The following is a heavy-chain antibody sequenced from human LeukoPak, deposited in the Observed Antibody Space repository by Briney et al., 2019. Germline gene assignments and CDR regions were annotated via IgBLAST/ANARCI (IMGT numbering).Heavy chain of an antibody. CDR2: IYHSGST. D-gene: IGHD1-26*01. CDR3: ARDHRSPVDSGSY. CDR1: GGSISSGGYY. J-gene: IGHJ4*02. V-gene: IGHV4-30-2*01. Sequence: PSETLSLTCTVSGGSISSGGYYWSWIRQPPGKGLEWIGYIYHSGSTYYNPSLKSRVTISVDRSKNQFSLKLSSVTAADTAVYYCARDHRSPVDSGSYWGQGTLVTVSS.